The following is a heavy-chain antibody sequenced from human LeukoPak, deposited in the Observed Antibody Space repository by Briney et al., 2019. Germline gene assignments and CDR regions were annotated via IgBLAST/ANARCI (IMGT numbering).Heavy chain of an antibody. CDR3: ALASGSYSYYYYGMDV. J-gene: IGHJ6*02. Sequence: SVKVSCKASGGTFSSYAISWVRQAPGQGLEWMGGNIPIFGTANYAQKFQGRVTITADESTSTAYMELSSLRSEDTAVYYCALASGSYSYYYYGMDVWGQGTTVTVSS. V-gene: IGHV1-69*13. D-gene: IGHD1-26*01. CDR1: GGTFSSYA. CDR2: NIPIFGTA.